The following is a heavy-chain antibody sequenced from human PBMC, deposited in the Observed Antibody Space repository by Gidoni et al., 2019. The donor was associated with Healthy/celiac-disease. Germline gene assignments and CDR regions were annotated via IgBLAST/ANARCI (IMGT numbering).Heavy chain of an antibody. J-gene: IGHJ4*02. CDR1: GFTLGSHA. Sequence: EVELLESGGGLVQPGGSLGLSWAASGFTLGSHAMIWGRLAPGKGLGWVSAISGSGGGTYYAYSVEGRFTISRENSKNTLYLQMNSLRAADTAVYYCAKDASPYDILTGYLGYWGQGTLVTVSS. D-gene: IGHD3-9*01. V-gene: IGHV3-23*01. CDR2: ISGSGGGT. CDR3: AKDASPYDILTGYLGY.